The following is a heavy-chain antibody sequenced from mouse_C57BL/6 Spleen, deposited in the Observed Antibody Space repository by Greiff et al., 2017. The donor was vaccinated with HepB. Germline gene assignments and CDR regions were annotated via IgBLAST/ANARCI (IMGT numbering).Heavy chain of an antibody. J-gene: IGHJ2*01. V-gene: IGHV1-61*01. CDR2: IYPSDSET. Sequence: QVQLKQPGAELVRPGSSVKLSCKASGYTFTSYWMDWVKQRPGQGLEWIGNIYPSDSETHYNQKFKDKATLTVDKSSSTAYMQLSSLTSEDSAVYYCARRGLRLLDYWGQGTTLTVSS. CDR3: ARRGLRLLDY. CDR1: GYTFTSYW. D-gene: IGHD3-2*02.